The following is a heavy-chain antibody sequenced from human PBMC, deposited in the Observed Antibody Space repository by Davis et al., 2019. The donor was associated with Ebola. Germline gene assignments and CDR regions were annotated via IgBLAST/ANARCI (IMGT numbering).Heavy chain of an antibody. J-gene: IGHJ4*02. V-gene: IGHV3-23*01. Sequence: PGGFLRLSCAASGFTFGTYAMSWVRQAPGKGLEWVSGMSGNGGSTYYADSVKGRFTISRDNSKNTLYLQMNSLTAEDTAVYYCAKNSPPTGLLRCCVEGWGQGTLVTVSS. CDR3: AKNSPPTGLLRCCVEG. D-gene: IGHD4-17*01. CDR1: GFTFGTYA. CDR2: MSGNGGST.